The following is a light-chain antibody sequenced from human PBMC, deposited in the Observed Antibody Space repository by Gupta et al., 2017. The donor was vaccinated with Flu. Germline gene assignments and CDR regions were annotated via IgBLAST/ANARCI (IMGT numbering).Light chain of an antibody. Sequence: SSNIGRNNVDLHQHLPGTAPNLLIYDNNQRPSGVPDRFSGSKSGTSASLAISGLQSEDEADYYCAAGDDSLDGLYVFGTGTKVTVL. J-gene: IGLJ1*01. CDR2: DNN. CDR3: AAGDDSLDGLYV. CDR1: SSNIGRNN. V-gene: IGLV1-44*01.